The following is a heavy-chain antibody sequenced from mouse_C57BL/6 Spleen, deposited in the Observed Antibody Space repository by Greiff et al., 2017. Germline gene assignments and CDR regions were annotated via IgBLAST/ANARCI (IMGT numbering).Heavy chain of an antibody. V-gene: IGHV1-15*01. CDR1: GYTFTDYE. Sequence: VQLQQSGAELVRPGASVTLSCKASGYTFTDYEMHWVKQTPVHGLEWIGAIDPETGGTAYNQKFKGKAILTADKSSSSAYMELRSLTSEDSAVYYCTRIPYDGYYVGFAYWGQGTLVTVSA. D-gene: IGHD2-3*01. CDR2: IDPETGGT. J-gene: IGHJ3*01. CDR3: TRIPYDGYYVGFAY.